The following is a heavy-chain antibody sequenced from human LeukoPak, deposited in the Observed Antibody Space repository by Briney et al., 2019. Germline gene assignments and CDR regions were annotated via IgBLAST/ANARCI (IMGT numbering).Heavy chain of an antibody. CDR2: ISYDGSNK. Sequence: GGSLRLSCEASGFTFSSYAMHWVRQAPGKGLEWVAVISYDGSNKYYADSVKGRFTISRDNSKNTLYLQMNSLRAEDTAVYYCNSARYYYDALVSRWGQGTLVTVSS. CDR3: NSARYYYDALVSR. J-gene: IGHJ4*02. D-gene: IGHD3-22*01. CDR1: GFTFSSYA. V-gene: IGHV3-30*04.